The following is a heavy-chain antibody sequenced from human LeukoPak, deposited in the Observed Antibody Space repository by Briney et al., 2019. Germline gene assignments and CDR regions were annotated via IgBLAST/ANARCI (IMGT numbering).Heavy chain of an antibody. D-gene: IGHD2-2*01. CDR3: ARVWGYQLLQFIHVWFDP. CDR1: GGSISSSSYY. Sequence: SESLSLTCTVSGGSISSSSYYWGWIRQPPGKGLEWIGSIYYSGSTYYNPSLKSRVTIPVDTSKNQFSLKLSSVTAADTAVYYCARVWGYQLLQFIHVWFDPWGQGTLVTVSS. CDR2: IYYSGST. V-gene: IGHV4-39*07. J-gene: IGHJ5*02.